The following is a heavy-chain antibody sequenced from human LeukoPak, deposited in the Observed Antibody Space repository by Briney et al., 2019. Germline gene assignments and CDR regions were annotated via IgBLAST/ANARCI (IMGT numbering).Heavy chain of an antibody. CDR2: ISAYNGNT. D-gene: IGHD3-10*01. CDR1: GYTFTSYG. CDR3: ARGTVLLWFGELSGRFDP. J-gene: IGHJ5*02. Sequence: ASVKVSCKASGYTFTSYGISWVRQAPGQGLEWMGWISAYNGNTNYAQKLQGRVTMTTDTSTSTAYMELRSLRSDDTAVYYCARGTVLLWFGELSGRFDPWGQGTLVTVSS. V-gene: IGHV1-18*01.